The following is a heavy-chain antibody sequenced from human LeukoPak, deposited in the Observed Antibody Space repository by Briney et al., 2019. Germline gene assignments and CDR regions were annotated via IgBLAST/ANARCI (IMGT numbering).Heavy chain of an antibody. D-gene: IGHD3-9*01. Sequence: PGGSLRLSCAASGFTFSSYAMSWVRQAPGKGLEWVSAISGSGGSTYYADSVKGRFTISRDNSKNTLYLQMNSLRAEDTAVYYCAKASYYDILTGSTSISFDYWGQGTLVTVSS. CDR1: GFTFSSYA. V-gene: IGHV3-23*01. J-gene: IGHJ4*02. CDR3: AKASYYDILTGSTSISFDY. CDR2: ISGSGGST.